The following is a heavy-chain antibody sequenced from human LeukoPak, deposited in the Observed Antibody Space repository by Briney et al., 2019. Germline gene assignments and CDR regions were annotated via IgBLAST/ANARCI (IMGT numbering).Heavy chain of an antibody. D-gene: IGHD3-22*01. V-gene: IGHV1-2*02. Sequence: ASVKVSCKASGYTFTGYYMHWARQAPGQGLEWMGWINPNSGGTNYAQKFQGRVTMTRDTSISTAYMELSRLRSDDTAVYYCARGVGYYDSSGYYAGVDDAFDIWGQGTMVTVSS. CDR3: ARGVGYYDSSGYYAGVDDAFDI. CDR2: INPNSGGT. CDR1: GYTFTGYY. J-gene: IGHJ3*02.